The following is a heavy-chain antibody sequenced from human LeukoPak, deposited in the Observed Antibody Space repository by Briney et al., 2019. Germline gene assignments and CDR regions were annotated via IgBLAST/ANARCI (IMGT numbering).Heavy chain of an antibody. V-gene: IGHV1-2*02. D-gene: IGHD2-2*03. J-gene: IGHJ4*02. CDR2: IAPRSGAT. CDR3: ARDGSVESGHYYFDF. Sequence: ASVKVSCKASGYTFTANYIHWVRQAPGQGLEWVGGIAPRSGATTYSQKFQDRVTMTRDTSITTTYLELATLRSDDTAVYYCARDGSVESGHYYFDFWGQGTLVTVSS. CDR1: GYTFTANY.